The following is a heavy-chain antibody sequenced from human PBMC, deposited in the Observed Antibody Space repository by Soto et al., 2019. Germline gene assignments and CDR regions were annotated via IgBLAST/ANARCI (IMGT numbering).Heavy chain of an antibody. D-gene: IGHD3-3*01. CDR3: AARITVFGLLIPPFDP. J-gene: IGHJ5*02. Sequence: QVHLQQWGAGLLKPSETLSLTCAVYGGSVNGYYWNWIRQPPGKGLEWIGEINHTGGTHYNTSLKSRVTMSVDTSKNKLSLRLRSVTAADTAIYSCAARITVFGLLIPPFDPWGQGTQVTVSS. V-gene: IGHV4-34*02. CDR2: INHTGGT. CDR1: GGSVNGYY.